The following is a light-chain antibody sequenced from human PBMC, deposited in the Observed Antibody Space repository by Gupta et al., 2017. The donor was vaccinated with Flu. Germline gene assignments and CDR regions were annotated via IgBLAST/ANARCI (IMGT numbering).Light chain of an antibody. CDR2: KAS. CDR1: QSISSW. Sequence: PSTLSASVGDRVTITCRASQSISSWLAWYQQKPGKAPKLLIYKASRVESGVPSRFSGSGSGTEYTLTISSLQPDDFATYYCQQENSYPITFGGGTKVEIK. CDR3: QQENSYPIT. J-gene: IGKJ4*01. V-gene: IGKV1-5*03.